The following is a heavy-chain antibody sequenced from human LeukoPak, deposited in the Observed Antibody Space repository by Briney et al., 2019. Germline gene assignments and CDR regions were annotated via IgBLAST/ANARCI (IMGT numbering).Heavy chain of an antibody. CDR2: ISAYNGNT. D-gene: IGHD3-10*01. CDR1: GYTFTNYG. Sequence: ASVKVSCKASGYTFTNYGVSWVRQAPGQGREWMGWISAYNGNTNYAQKLQGRVTMTRDTSTSTAYMELRSLRSDDTAVYYCARGLSQFGELSDASSYWGQGTLVTVSS. CDR3: ARGLSQFGELSDASSY. V-gene: IGHV1-18*01. J-gene: IGHJ4*02.